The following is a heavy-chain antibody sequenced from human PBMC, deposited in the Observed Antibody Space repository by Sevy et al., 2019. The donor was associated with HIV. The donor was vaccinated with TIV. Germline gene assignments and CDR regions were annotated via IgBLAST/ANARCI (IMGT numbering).Heavy chain of an antibody. V-gene: IGHV3-23*01. CDR3: AREGCTKPHDY. Sequence: GGSLRLSCAASGFTFSKYSMSWVRQPPGKGLGWVSTLSFGCGEINSADSVKGRFTISRDNSKRSVYLQMNNLRPGDTAVYYCAREGCTKPHDYWGQGTLVTVSS. J-gene: IGHJ4*02. CDR1: GFTFSKYS. CDR2: LSFGCGEI. D-gene: IGHD2-8*01.